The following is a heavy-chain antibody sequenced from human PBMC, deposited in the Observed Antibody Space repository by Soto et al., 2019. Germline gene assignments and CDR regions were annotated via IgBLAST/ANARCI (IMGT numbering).Heavy chain of an antibody. CDR3: ARQGFGPLHGLVDV. V-gene: IGHV4-59*08. J-gene: IGHJ6*02. D-gene: IGHD3-10*01. CDR2: VHHSWGS. Sequence: QVHLQESGPGLVKPSETLSLSCTVSGGSFTSYYWGWIRQPPGKEMEWIGYVHHSWGSAYNPSLQRRVAISLATWKCQFSLKLTSVTATDTALYYCARQGFGPLHGLVDVWGQGTRVIVSS. CDR1: GGSFTSYY.